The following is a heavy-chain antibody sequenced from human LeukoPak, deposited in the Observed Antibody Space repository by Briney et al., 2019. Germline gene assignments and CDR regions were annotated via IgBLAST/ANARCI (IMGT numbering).Heavy chain of an antibody. J-gene: IGHJ5*02. CDR2: INHSGST. CDR3: ARRLGQQLVPGNNWFDP. V-gene: IGHV4-34*01. Sequence: SETLSLTCAVYGGSFSGYYWSWIRQPPGKGLEWIGEINHSGSTNYNPSLKSRVTISVDTSKNQFSLKLSFVTAADTAVYYCARRLGQQLVPGNNWFDPWGQGTLVTVSS. CDR1: GGSFSGYY. D-gene: IGHD6-13*01.